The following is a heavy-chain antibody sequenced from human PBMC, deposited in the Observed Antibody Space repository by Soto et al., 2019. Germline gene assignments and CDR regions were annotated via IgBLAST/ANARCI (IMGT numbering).Heavy chain of an antibody. Sequence: GSLRLSCAASGFTFGTTDMSWVRQAPGEGLEWVSTIDGSGGITYYADSVKGRFTISRDNSRNTVYLQMNSLRGDDTALYYCVKNSGWFNTWGQGALVTVSS. D-gene: IGHD3-10*01. CDR1: GFTFGTTD. CDR2: IDGSGGIT. J-gene: IGHJ5*02. V-gene: IGHV3-23*01. CDR3: VKNSGWFNT.